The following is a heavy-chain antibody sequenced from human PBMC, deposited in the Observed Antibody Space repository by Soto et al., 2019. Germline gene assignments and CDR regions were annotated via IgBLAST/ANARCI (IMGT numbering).Heavy chain of an antibody. V-gene: IGHV4-59*01. CDR2: IYYSGST. CDR1: GGSISSYY. D-gene: IGHD1-26*01. Sequence: SETLSLTCTVSGGSISSYYWSWIRQPPGKGLEWIGYIYYSGSTNYNPSLKSRVTISVDTSKNQFSLKLSSVTAADTAVYYCARDLRLVGAIYPYYYYYGMDVWGQGTTVTVSS. CDR3: ARDLRLVGAIYPYYYYYGMDV. J-gene: IGHJ6*02.